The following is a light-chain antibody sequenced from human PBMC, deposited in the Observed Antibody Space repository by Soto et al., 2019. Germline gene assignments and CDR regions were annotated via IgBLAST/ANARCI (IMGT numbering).Light chain of an antibody. Sequence: EIVMTQSPATLSVSPGERATLSCRASQSISSNLAWYQQKPGQAPRLLMFRTSSRATGIPDRFSGSGSGTDFTLTISRLEPEDFAVYYCQQYGSSPRTFGQGTRLEIK. CDR1: QSISSN. V-gene: IGKV3-20*01. CDR3: QQYGSSPRT. J-gene: IGKJ5*01. CDR2: RTS.